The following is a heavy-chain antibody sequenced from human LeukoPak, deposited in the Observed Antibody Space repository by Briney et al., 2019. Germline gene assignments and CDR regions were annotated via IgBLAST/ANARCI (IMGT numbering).Heavy chain of an antibody. V-gene: IGHV1-3*01. CDR2: INAGNGNT. J-gene: IGHJ5*02. CDR3: ARDNTKRYSNNWFDP. CDR1: GYTFTSYA. D-gene: IGHD4-11*01. Sequence: GASVKVSCKASGYTFTSYAMHWVRQAPGQRLEWMGWINAGNGNTKYSQKFQGRVTITRDTSASTAYMELGSLRSEDTAVYYCARDNTKRYSNNWFDPWGQGTLVTVSS.